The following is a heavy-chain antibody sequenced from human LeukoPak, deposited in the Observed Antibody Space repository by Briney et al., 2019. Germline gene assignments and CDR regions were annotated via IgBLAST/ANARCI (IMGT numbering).Heavy chain of an antibody. CDR2: IRLDGSDK. CDR1: GFTFSSYW. Sequence: GGSLRLSCAASGFTFSSYWMCWVRQAPGKGLEWVANIRLDGSDKYYVDSVKGRFTISRDNAKNSLYLQMNSLRAEDTAVYYCATSSSKYFQHWGQGTLVTVSS. D-gene: IGHD6-6*01. CDR3: ATSSSKYFQH. V-gene: IGHV3-7*05. J-gene: IGHJ1*01.